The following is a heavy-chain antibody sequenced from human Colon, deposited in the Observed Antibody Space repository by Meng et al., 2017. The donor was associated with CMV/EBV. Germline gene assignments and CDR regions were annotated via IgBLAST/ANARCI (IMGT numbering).Heavy chain of an antibody. CDR1: GFTFGTYW. J-gene: IGHJ6*02. D-gene: IGHD3-16*01. Sequence: GGSLRLSCAASGFTFGTYWMSWVRLAPGKGLEWVANIRHDGREKYYVDSVKGRFTISRDNAGSSLHLQMNSLRGEDTADYYCARAPIWAYYGVDVWGQGTTVTVSS. CDR3: ARAPIWAYYGVDV. V-gene: IGHV3-7*01. CDR2: IRHDGREK.